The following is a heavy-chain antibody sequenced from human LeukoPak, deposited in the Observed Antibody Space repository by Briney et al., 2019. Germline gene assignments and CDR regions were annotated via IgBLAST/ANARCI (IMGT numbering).Heavy chain of an antibody. CDR3: ARASGWYVFDY. J-gene: IGHJ4*02. CDR2: ISSSSSYI. V-gene: IGHV3-21*01. CDR1: GFTFSTYS. D-gene: IGHD6-19*01. Sequence: GGSLRLSCAASGFTFSTYSMNGVRQAPGKGLEGVSSISSSSSYIYYADSVKGRFTISRDNAKNSLYLQMNSLRAEDTAVYYCARASGWYVFDYRGQGTLVTVSS.